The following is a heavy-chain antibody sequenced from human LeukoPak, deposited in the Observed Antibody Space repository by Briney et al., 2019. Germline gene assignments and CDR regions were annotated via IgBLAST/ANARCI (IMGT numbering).Heavy chain of an antibody. D-gene: IGHD3-22*01. CDR3: ARQPSGYYDKSGYYPYYFDH. V-gene: IGHV4-59*08. Sequence: SETLSLTCTVSGGSISPYYWSWVRQPPVKGLEWIGYIFYSGSTKYDPSLQSRVTISLDTSNNQFSLELRSVTAADTAIYYCARQPSGYYDKSGYYPYYFDHWGQEALVTVSS. J-gene: IGHJ4*02. CDR1: GGSISPYY. CDR2: IFYSGST.